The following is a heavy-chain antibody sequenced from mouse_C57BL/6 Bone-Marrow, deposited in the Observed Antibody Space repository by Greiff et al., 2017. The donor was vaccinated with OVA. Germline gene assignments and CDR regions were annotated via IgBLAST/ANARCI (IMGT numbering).Heavy chain of an antibody. J-gene: IGHJ2*01. CDR2: INPGSGGT. CDR3: ARGFITTVVDYFDD. Sequence: QVQLQQSGAELVRPGTSVKVSCKASGYAFTNYLIEWVKQRPGQGLEWIGVINPGSGGTNYNEKFKGKATLTAYKSSSTAYMQLSSLTSEDSAVYFCARGFITTVVDYFDDWGQGTTLTVSS. D-gene: IGHD1-1*01. V-gene: IGHV1-54*01. CDR1: GYAFTNYL.